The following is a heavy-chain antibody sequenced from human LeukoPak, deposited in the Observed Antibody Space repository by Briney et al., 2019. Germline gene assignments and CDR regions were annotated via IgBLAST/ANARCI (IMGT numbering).Heavy chain of an antibody. CDR2: INHSGST. Sequence: GSLRLSCAASGFTFSSYSMNWVRQPPGKGLEWIGEINHSGSTNYNPSLKSRVTISVDTSKNQFSLKLSSVTAADTAVYYCARVKGVVTAILDYWGQGTLVTVSS. CDR1: GFTFSSYS. D-gene: IGHD2-21*02. CDR3: ARVKGVVTAILDY. V-gene: IGHV4-34*01. J-gene: IGHJ4*02.